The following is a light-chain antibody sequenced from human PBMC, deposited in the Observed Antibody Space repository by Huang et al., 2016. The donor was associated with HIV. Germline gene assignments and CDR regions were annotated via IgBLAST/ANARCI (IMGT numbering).Light chain of an antibody. CDR3: QQYDSYPMT. J-gene: IGKJ5*01. CDR1: QGISHY. Sequence: DIQMTQSPSSLSASVGDRVTITCRASQGISHYLAWFQQKPGKAPKPLIYGASSLHSGSGTDFTLIISSLQPEDFATYYCQQYDSYPMTFGQGTRLDMK. CDR2: GAS. V-gene: IGKV1-16*01.